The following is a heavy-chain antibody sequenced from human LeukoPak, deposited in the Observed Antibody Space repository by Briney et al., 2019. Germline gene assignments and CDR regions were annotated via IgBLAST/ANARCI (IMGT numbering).Heavy chain of an antibody. D-gene: IGHD4-17*01. CDR1: GLTVSSNY. V-gene: IGHV3-66*01. CDR2: IYSGGST. Sequence: GGSLRLSCAASGLTVSSNYMSWVRQAPGKGLEWVSVIYSGGSTYYADSVKGRFTISRDNSKNTLYLQMNSLRAEDTAVYYCASLSHYGDYLDYWGQGTLVTVSS. CDR3: ASLSHYGDYLDY. J-gene: IGHJ4*02.